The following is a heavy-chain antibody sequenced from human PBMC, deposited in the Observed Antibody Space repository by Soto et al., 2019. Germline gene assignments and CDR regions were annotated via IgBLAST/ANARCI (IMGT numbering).Heavy chain of an antibody. CDR1: GFTFSSYG. V-gene: IGHV3-30*18. CDR3: AKDYYGSGSYYRSGMDV. J-gene: IGHJ6*02. CDR2: ISYDGSNK. D-gene: IGHD3-10*01. Sequence: QVQLVESGGGVVQPGRSQRLSCAASGFTFSSYGMHWVRQAPGKGLEWVAVISYDGSNKYYADSVKGRFTISRDNSKNTLYLQMNSLRAEDTAVYYCAKDYYGSGSYYRSGMDVWGQGTTVTVSS.